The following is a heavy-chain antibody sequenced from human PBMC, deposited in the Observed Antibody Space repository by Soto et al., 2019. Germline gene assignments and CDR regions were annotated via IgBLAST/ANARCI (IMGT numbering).Heavy chain of an antibody. CDR2: IIPIFGTA. Sequence: SVKVSCKASGGTFSSYAISWVRQAPGQGLEWMGGIIPIFGTANYAQTFQGRVTITADESTSTAYMELSSLRSEDTAVYYCARTTIAARRPRLYYYYGMDVWGQGTTVTVSS. J-gene: IGHJ6*02. CDR1: GGTFSSYA. V-gene: IGHV1-69*13. CDR3: ARTTIAARRPRLYYYYGMDV. D-gene: IGHD6-6*01.